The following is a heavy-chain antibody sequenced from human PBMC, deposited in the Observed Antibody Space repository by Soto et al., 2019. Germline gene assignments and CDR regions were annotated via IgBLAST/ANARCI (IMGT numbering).Heavy chain of an antibody. Sequence: EVQLVESGGGLVQPGGSLKLSCAASGFTFSGSAMHWVRQASGKGLEWVGRIRSKANSYATAYAASVKGRFTISRDDSKNTAYLQMNSLKTEDTAVYYCTRPYDLWSWPDLFDYWGQGTLVTVSS. V-gene: IGHV3-73*02. CDR1: GFTFSGSA. D-gene: IGHD3-3*01. CDR2: IRSKANSYAT. CDR3: TRPYDLWSWPDLFDY. J-gene: IGHJ4*02.